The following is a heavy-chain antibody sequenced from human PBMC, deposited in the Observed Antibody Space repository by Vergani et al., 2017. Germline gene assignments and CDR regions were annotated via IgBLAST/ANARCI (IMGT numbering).Heavy chain of an antibody. CDR1: GFTFSSYW. V-gene: IGHV3-21*01. J-gene: IGHJ6*02. CDR2: ISSSSSYI. Sequence: EVQLVESGGGLVQPGGSLRLSCAASGFTFSSYWMHWVRQAPGKGLVWVSSISSSSSYIYYADSVKGRFTISRDNAKNSLYLQMNSLRAEDTAVYYCARDILAVASGMDVWGQGTTVTVSS. CDR3: ARDILAVASGMDV. D-gene: IGHD6-19*01.